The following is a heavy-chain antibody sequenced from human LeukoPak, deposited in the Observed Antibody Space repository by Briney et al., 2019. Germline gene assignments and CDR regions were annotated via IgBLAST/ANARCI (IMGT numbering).Heavy chain of an antibody. D-gene: IGHD4-17*01. CDR2: ISSSSSTI. CDR1: AFTFSSYS. CDR3: ARVLPHDYGDYGGSDY. V-gene: IGHV3-48*02. J-gene: IGHJ4*02. Sequence: GGSLRLSCAASAFTFSSYSMNWVRQAPGKGLEWVSYISSSSSTIYYADSVKGRFTISRDNAKNSLYLQMNSLRDEDTAVYYCARVLPHDYGDYGGSDYWGQGTLVTVSS.